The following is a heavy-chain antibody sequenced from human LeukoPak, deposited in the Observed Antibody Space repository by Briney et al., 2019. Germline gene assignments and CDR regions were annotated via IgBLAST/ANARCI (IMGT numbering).Heavy chain of an antibody. J-gene: IGHJ4*02. V-gene: IGHV3-23*01. CDR2: IGGSGTKT. CDR3: ASLRSGRYFDY. D-gene: IGHD1-26*01. CDR1: GFTFTKYA. Sequence: GGTLRLSCAASGFTFTKYAMSWVRQAAGKGLEWVSAIGGSGTKTFYAESVKGRFTISRDNSNNILFLQMDSLRAEDTAMYYCASLRSGRYFDYWGQGTLVTVSS.